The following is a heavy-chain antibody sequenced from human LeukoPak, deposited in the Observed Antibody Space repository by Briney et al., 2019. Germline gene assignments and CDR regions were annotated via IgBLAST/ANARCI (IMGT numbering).Heavy chain of an antibody. CDR2: ISSGSSTI. D-gene: IGHD3-22*01. V-gene: IGHV3-48*04. CDR3: ARVRADSRPALAYFDY. J-gene: IGHJ4*02. CDR1: GFTFSSYS. Sequence: GGSLRLSCAASGFTFSSYSMNWVRQAPGKGLEWISYISSGSSTIQYADSVKGRFTISRDNAKNSLYLQMNSLRAEDTAVYYCARVRADSRPALAYFDYWGQGTLVIVSS.